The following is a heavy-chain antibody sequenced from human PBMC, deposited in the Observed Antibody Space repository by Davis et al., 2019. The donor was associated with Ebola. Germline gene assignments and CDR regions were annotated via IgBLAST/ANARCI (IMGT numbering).Heavy chain of an antibody. Sequence: GESLKISCAASGFTFINAWMSWVRQAPGKGLEWVGRIKSKTDGETTDYAAPVKGRFTISRDDSKNRLYLQMNSLKTEDTAVYYCTTDTIGYCSGGSCPPLDYWGQGTLVTVSS. V-gene: IGHV3-15*01. CDR2: IKSKTDGETT. CDR3: TTDTIGYCSGGSCPPLDY. CDR1: GFTFINAW. D-gene: IGHD2-15*01. J-gene: IGHJ4*02.